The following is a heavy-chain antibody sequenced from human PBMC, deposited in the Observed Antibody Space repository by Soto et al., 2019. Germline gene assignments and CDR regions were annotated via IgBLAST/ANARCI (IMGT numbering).Heavy chain of an antibody. J-gene: IGHJ6*02. CDR3: ARIEAYYDFWSGYHYGMDV. CDR2: ISSSSYI. CDR1: GFTFSSYS. Sequence: GGSLRLSCAASGFTFSSYSMNWARQAPGKGLEWASSISSSSYIYYADSVKGRFTISRDNAKNSLYLQMNSLRAEDTAVYYCARIEAYYDFWSGYHYGMDVWGQGTTVTVSS. V-gene: IGHV3-21*01. D-gene: IGHD3-3*01.